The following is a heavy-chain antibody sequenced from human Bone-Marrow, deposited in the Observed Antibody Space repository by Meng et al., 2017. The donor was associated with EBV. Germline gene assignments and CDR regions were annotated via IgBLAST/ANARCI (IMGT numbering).Heavy chain of an antibody. CDR2: IDVGNANT. CDR1: GYTLRSYA. Sequence: VHLVQSGAELNKPGASVKVSCKAAGYTLRSYAIHWVRQAPGQSLEWMGWIDVGNANTKYSQKFQDRVTITRETFASTVYMELSRLTSEDTAVYYCARRYYDVTGYYYFDFWGQGTLVTAPQ. V-gene: IGHV1-3*01. D-gene: IGHD3-22*01. CDR3: ARRYYDVTGYYYFDF. J-gene: IGHJ4*02.